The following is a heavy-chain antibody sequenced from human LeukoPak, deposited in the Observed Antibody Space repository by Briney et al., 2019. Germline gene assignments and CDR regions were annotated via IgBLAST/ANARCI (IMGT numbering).Heavy chain of an antibody. Sequence: SGTLSLTCTVSGGSISSYYWSWIRQPPGKGLEWIGYIYYSGSTNYNPSLKSRVTISVDTSKNQFSLKLSSVTAADTAVYYCARSKHLDYWGQGTLVTVSS. V-gene: IGHV4-59*08. CDR2: IYYSGST. D-gene: IGHD2-21*01. CDR1: GGSISSYY. J-gene: IGHJ4*02. CDR3: ARSKHLDY.